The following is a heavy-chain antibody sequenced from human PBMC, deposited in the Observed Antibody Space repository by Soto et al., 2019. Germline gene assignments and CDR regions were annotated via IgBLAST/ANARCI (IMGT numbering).Heavy chain of an antibody. J-gene: IGHJ6*04. CDR2: TVSAFGSS. D-gene: IGHD2-15*01. CDR3: VLYCSAGTCSCPPYGLGV. Sequence: QVHLVQSGAEVKRPGSSVKVSCKASGGTFSFYSIGWVRQAPGQGLEWMGRTVSAFGSSNSAQKFRGRVLMTADESTGTVYMELTSVTSVDTGVDELVLYCSAGTCSCPPYGLGVWGWGTTVIVSS. V-gene: IGHV1-69*18. CDR1: GGTFSFYS.